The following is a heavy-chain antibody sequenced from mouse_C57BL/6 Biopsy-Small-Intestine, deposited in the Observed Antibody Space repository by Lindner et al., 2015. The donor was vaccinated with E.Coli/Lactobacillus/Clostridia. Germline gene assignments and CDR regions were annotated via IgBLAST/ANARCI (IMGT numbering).Heavy chain of an antibody. J-gene: IGHJ3*01. Sequence: VQLQESGAELVRPGASVKLSCTASGFNIKDDYMHWVKQRPEQGLEWIGRIDPANGITKYAPKFQDKATITSDTSSNTAYLQLSSLTSEDTAVYYCIRKGYDYPFTYWGQGTLVTVSA. V-gene: IGHV14-4*01. CDR2: IDPANGIT. CDR3: IRKGYDYPFTY. CDR1: GFNIKDDY. D-gene: IGHD2-4*01.